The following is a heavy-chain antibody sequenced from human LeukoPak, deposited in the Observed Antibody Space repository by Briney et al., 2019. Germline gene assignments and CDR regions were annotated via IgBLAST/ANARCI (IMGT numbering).Heavy chain of an antibody. D-gene: IGHD6-13*01. CDR2: IRSRDRTI. CDR1: GFTFSTYS. Sequence: GGSLRLSCAASGFTFSTYSINWVRQAPGKGLEWVSYIRSRDRTIYYADSVKGRFTISRDNSKNTLYLQMNSLRAEDTAVYYCARDGLSSSWYTGNWFDPWGQGTLVTVSS. CDR3: ARDGLSSSWYTGNWFDP. V-gene: IGHV3-48*01. J-gene: IGHJ5*02.